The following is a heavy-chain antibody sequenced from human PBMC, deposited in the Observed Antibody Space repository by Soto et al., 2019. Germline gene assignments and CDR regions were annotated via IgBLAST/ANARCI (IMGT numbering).Heavy chain of an antibody. CDR1: GFTFSSYW. CDR2: IKQDGSEK. J-gene: IGHJ4*02. CDR3: ARDSGMATTNFDY. Sequence: GGSLRLSCAASGFTFSSYWMSWVRQAPGKGLEWVANIKQDGSEKYYVDSVKGRFTISRDNAKNSLYLQMNSLRAEDTAVYYCARDSGMATTNFDYWGQGTLVTVSS. V-gene: IGHV3-7*05. D-gene: IGHD5-12*01.